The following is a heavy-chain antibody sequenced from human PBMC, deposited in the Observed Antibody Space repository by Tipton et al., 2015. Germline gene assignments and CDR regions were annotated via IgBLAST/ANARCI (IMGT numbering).Heavy chain of an antibody. CDR2: IHYGGTT. V-gene: IGHV4-61*01. J-gene: IGHJ6*02. D-gene: IGHD5-24*01. CDR3: ARDLEHGMDV. CDR1: GGSVKSGTYF. Sequence: TLSLTCTASGGSVKSGTYFWTWIRQAPGKGLEWIGYIHYGGTTNYNPSLKSRVTISLDTSKNQFSLKLTSVTAADTAVYYCARDLEHGMDVWGQGTTVTVSS.